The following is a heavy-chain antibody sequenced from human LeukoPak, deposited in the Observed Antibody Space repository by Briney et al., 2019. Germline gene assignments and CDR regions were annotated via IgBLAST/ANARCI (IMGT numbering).Heavy chain of an antibody. J-gene: IGHJ3*02. D-gene: IGHD6-13*01. CDR3: ARDSSSWQRADAFDI. Sequence: GGSLRLSCAASGFTLSSYWMSWVRQAPGKGLEWVANIKQDGSEKYYVDSVKGRFTISRDNAKNSLYLQMNSLRAEDTAVYYCARDSSSWQRADAFDIWGQGTMVTVSS. CDR2: IKQDGSEK. V-gene: IGHV3-7*01. CDR1: GFTLSSYW.